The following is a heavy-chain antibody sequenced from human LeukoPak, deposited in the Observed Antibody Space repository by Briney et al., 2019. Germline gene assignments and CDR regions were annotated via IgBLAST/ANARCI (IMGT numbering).Heavy chain of an antibody. CDR1: GYSFTSYW. CDR2: IYPGDSDT. J-gene: IGHJ3*02. Sequence: GESLQISCQGSGYSFTSYWIGGVRQVPGKGLEGMGIIYPGDSDTKDSPSCQGQVTISAEKSNSTAYLQWSSLKASDTAMYYCARLDIVATYYAFDIWGQGTMVTVSS. D-gene: IGHD5-12*01. CDR3: ARLDIVATYYAFDI. V-gene: IGHV5-51*01.